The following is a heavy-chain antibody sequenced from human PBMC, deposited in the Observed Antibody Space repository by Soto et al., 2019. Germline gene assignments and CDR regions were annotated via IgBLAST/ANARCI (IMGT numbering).Heavy chain of an antibody. Sequence: SETLSLTCTVSGDSISSGNKYWSWIRQAPGKGLEWIGYIFSSGTTYYNPSLKSRLTMSLDTSQNQFSLKLNSVTAADTAVYFCARVPSPFDFYYAMDVWGQGTTVTGSS. CDR1: GDSISSGNKY. J-gene: IGHJ6*02. V-gene: IGHV4-30-4*02. CDR2: IFSSGTT. D-gene: IGHD3-16*01. CDR3: ARVPSPFDFYYAMDV.